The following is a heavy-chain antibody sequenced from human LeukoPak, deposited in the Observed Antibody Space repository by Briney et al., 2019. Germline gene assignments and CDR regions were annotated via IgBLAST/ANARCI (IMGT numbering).Heavy chain of an antibody. J-gene: IGHJ4*02. D-gene: IGHD6-25*01. CDR2: IYYSGST. CDR1: GGSISSGGYY. Sequence: SETLSLTCTVSGGSISSGGYYWSWIRQHPGKGLEWIGYIYYSGSTYYNPSLKSRVTISVDTSKNQFSLKLSSVTAADTAVYYCARVGRITATLYWGQGTLVTVSS. V-gene: IGHV4-31*03. CDR3: ARVGRITATLY.